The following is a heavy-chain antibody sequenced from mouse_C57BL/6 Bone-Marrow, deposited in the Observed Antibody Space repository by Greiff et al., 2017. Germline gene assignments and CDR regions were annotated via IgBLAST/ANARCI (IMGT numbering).Heavy chain of an antibody. J-gene: IGHJ2*01. CDR3: ARHAPCIYYFDY. Sequence: EVKLMESGGDLVKPGGSLKLSCAASGFTFSSYGMSWVRQTPDKRLEWVATISSGGSYTYYPDSVKGRFTISRDNAKNTLYLQMSSLKSEDTAMYYCARHAPCIYYFDYWGQGTTLTVSS. CDR2: ISSGGSYT. V-gene: IGHV5-6*01. CDR1: GFTFSSYG.